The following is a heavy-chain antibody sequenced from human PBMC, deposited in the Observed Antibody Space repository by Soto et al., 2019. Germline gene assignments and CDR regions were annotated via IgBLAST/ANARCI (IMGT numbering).Heavy chain of an antibody. CDR2: TNPNSGNT. D-gene: IGHD3-9*01. J-gene: IGHJ4*02. V-gene: IGHV1-8*01. Sequence: ASVKVSCKASGYTFTSYDINWVRQATGQGLEWMGWTNPNSGNTGYAQKFQGRVTMTRNTSISTAYMELRSLRSEDTAVYYCARGTNYDILTGPEEYYFDYWGQGTLVTVSS. CDR3: ARGTNYDILTGPEEYYFDY. CDR1: GYTFTSYD.